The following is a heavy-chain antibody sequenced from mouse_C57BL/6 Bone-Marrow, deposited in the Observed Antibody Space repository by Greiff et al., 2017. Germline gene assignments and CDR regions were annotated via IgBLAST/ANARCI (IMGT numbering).Heavy chain of an antibody. J-gene: IGHJ1*03. CDR1: GYTFTSYG. Sequence: QVQLQQSGADLSRPWASVKLSCKASGYTFTSYGLSWVKQRTGQGLEWIGEIYPRSGNTYYNEKFKGKATLTADKSSSTAYMELRSLTSEDSAVYFCARARYWYFDVWGTGTTVTVSS. CDR3: ARARYWYFDV. CDR2: IYPRSGNT. V-gene: IGHV1-81*01.